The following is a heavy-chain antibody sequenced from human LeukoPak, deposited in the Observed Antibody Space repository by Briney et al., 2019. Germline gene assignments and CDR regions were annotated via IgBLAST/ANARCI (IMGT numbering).Heavy chain of an antibody. J-gene: IGHJ5*02. CDR3: TRRRAGRLYNWFDP. D-gene: IGHD1-1*01. CDR2: FYYGGST. CDR1: GGSISSSNDC. V-gene: IGHV4-39*01. Sequence: PSETLSLTCTVSGGSISSSNDCWDWIRQPPGSGLEWIASFYYGGSTYYNPSLKSRVTISADTSKNQVSLKLRSVTAADTALYYCTRRRAGRLYNWFDPWGQGTLVTVSS.